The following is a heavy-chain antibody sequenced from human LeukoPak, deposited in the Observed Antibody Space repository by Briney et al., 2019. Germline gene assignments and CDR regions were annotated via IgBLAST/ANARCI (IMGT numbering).Heavy chain of an antibody. CDR3: AKYGYSSSWYTDY. CDR2: ISGSGGST. CDR1: GFAFSSYA. Sequence: GGSLRLSCTASGFAFSSYAMSWVRQAPGKGPEWVSAISGSGGSTYYADSVKGRFTISRDNSKNTLYLQMNSLRAEDTAVYYCAKYGYSSSWYTDYWGQGTLVTVSS. V-gene: IGHV3-23*01. J-gene: IGHJ4*02. D-gene: IGHD6-13*01.